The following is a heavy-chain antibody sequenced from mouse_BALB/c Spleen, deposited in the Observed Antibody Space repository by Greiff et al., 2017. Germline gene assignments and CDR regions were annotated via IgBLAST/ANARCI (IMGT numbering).Heavy chain of an antibody. Sequence: VQLQQTGPELVKPGASVKISCKASGYSFTDYIMLWVKQSHGKSLEWIGNIDPYYGGTSYNQKFKGKATLTVDKSSSTAYMQLKSLTSEDSAVYYCARSEDLRYYAMDYWGQGTSVTVSS. CDR2: IDPYYGGT. D-gene: IGHD1-1*01. J-gene: IGHJ4*01. V-gene: IGHV1S135*01. CDR1: GYSFTDYI. CDR3: ARSEDLRYYAMDY.